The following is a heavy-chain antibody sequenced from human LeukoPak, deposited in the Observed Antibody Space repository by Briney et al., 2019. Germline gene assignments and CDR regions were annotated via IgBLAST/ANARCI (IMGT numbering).Heavy chain of an antibody. CDR1: GFTFSSYA. CDR3: AKEYYYGKDGGY. CDR2: ISGSGGST. V-gene: IGHV3-23*01. D-gene: IGHD3-10*01. Sequence: PGGSLRLSCAASGFTFSSYAMSWVRQAPGKGLEWVSGISGSGGSTYYADSVKGRFTISRDNSRNTLYLQMNSPRAEDTAVYYCAKEYYYGKDGGYWGQGTLVTVSS. J-gene: IGHJ4*02.